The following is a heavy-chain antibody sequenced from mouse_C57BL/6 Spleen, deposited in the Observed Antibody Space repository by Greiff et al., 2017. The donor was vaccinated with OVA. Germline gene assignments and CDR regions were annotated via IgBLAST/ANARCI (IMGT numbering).Heavy chain of an antibody. CDR3: AREKSYAMDY. CDR2: IYPSDRET. Sequence: VKLQQPGAELVRPGSSVKLSCKASGYTFTSYWMDWVKQRPGQGLEWIGNIYPSDRETHYNPKITDKATLTVDKSSSTAYMQLSSLTSEDSAVYYCAREKSYAMDYWGQGTSVTVSS. J-gene: IGHJ4*01. CDR1: GYTFTSYW. V-gene: IGHV1-61*01.